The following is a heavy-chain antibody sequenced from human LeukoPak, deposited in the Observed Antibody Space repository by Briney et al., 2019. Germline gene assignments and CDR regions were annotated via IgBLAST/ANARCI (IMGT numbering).Heavy chain of an antibody. Sequence: GASVKVSCKASGYTFTSYAMNWVRQAPGQGLEWMGWINTNTGNPTYAQGFTGRFVFSLDTSVSTAYLQISSLKAEDTAVYYCARDPYVLGYYYDSSGYHDYWGQGTLVTVSS. J-gene: IGHJ4*02. CDR1: GYTFTSYA. CDR3: ARDPYVLGYYYDSSGYHDY. CDR2: INTNTGNP. D-gene: IGHD3-22*01. V-gene: IGHV7-4-1*02.